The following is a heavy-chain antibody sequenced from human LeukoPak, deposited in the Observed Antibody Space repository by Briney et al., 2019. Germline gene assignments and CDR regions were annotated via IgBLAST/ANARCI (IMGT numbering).Heavy chain of an antibody. CDR3: ARGVGDYGGFDYYYYYYMDV. CDR2: INPNSGGT. CDR1: GYTFTGYY. V-gene: IGHV1-2*02. D-gene: IGHD4-17*01. Sequence: ASVKVSCKASGYTFTGYYMHWVRPAPGQGLEWMGWINPNSGGTNYAQKFQGRVTMTRDTSISTAYMELSRLRSDDTAVYYCARGVGDYGGFDYYYYYYMDVWGKGTTVTVSS. J-gene: IGHJ6*03.